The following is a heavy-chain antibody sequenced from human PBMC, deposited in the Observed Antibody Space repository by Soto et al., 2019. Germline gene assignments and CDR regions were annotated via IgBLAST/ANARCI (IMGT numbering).Heavy chain of an antibody. CDR1: DDSINSDKYY. CDR3: ARLEGLATISYYFDF. Sequence: QLQLQESGPGLVKPSETLSLTCSVSDDSINSDKYYLGWIRQPPGKGLEWIGSIYYRGNAYYNPSLQTRVTIPLDKSQSPFSLKLNSVTAAESAGYFCARLEGLATISYYFDFWGPGALVTVSS. CDR2: IYYRGNA. V-gene: IGHV4-39*01. D-gene: IGHD3-9*01. J-gene: IGHJ4*02.